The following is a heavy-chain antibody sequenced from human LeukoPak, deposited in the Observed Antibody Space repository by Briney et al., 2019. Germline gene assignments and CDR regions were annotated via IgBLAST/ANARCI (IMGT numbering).Heavy chain of an antibody. CDR3: ARDRPITIFGVVAHSDYYYGMDV. CDR2: IYDSGST. J-gene: IGHJ6*02. V-gene: IGHV4-30-4*01. D-gene: IGHD3-3*01. CDR1: GGSISSGDYY. Sequence: PSETLSLTCTVSGGSISSGDYYWSWIRQPPGKGLEWIGYIYDSGSTYYNPSLKSRVTISVDTSKNQFSLKLSSVTAADTAVYYCARDRPITIFGVVAHSDYYYGMDVWGQGTTVTVSS.